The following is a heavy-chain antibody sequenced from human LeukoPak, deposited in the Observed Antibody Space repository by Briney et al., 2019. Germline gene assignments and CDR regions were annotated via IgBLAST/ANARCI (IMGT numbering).Heavy chain of an antibody. J-gene: IGHJ6*02. V-gene: IGHV3-30*18. CDR1: GFTFSSYG. Sequence: GGSLRLSCAASGFTFSSYGMHWVRQAPGNGLEWVAVISYDGSNKYYADSVKGRFTISRDNSKNTLYLQMNSLRAEDTAVYYCAKDGDGYNSNYYYYYGMDVWGQGTTVTVSS. CDR2: ISYDGSNK. D-gene: IGHD5-12*01. CDR3: AKDGDGYNSNYYYYYGMDV.